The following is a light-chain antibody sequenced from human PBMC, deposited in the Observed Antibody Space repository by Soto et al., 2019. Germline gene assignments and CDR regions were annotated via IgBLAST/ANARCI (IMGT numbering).Light chain of an antibody. CDR3: HQYGSSPQT. CDR2: GVS. J-gene: IGKJ1*01. CDR1: QSLNTKS. V-gene: IGKV3-20*01. Sequence: EIVLTQSPGSLSLSPGERASLSCRASQSLNTKSLAWYQQKTGQPPRLLIHGVSNRATGIPDRFSGSGSGTDFTLTISRLEPEDFAVYYCHQYGSSPQTFGQGTKVDIK.